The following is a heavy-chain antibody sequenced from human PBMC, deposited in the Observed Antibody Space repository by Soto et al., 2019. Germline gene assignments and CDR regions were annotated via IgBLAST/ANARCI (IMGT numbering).Heavy chain of an antibody. V-gene: IGHV3-23*01. CDR2: ISGSGGST. D-gene: IGHD2-15*01. CDR1: GFTFSSYA. Sequence: GGSLRLSCAASGFTFSSYAMSWVRQAPGKGLEWVSAISGSGGSTYYADSVKGRFTISRDNSKNTLYLQMNSLRAEDTAVYYCAKRASVVVVAATTYYYYYMDVWGKGTTVTVSS. CDR3: AKRASVVVVAATTYYYYYMDV. J-gene: IGHJ6*03.